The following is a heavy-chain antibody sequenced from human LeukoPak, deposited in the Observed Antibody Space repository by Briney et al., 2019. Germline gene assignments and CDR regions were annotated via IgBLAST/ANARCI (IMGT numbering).Heavy chain of an antibody. V-gene: IGHV4-34*01. CDR2: IHPSGST. CDR3: ARGVDEAKVGY. Sequence: SDTLSLTCAVYGGSFSGYYWNWVRQPPGKGLEWIGEIHPSGSTTYNPSLQSRVTLSVYTSQNQFSLKLSSVTAADTAVYYCARGVDEAKVGYWGQGTLVTVSS. J-gene: IGHJ4*02. CDR1: GGSFSGYY.